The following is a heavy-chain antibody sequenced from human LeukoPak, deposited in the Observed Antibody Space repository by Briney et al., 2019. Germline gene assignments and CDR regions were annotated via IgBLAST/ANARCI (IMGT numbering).Heavy chain of an antibody. CDR3: VSDLAAAGTLSY. CDR2: IIPIFGIA. D-gene: IGHD6-13*01. V-gene: IGHV1-69*04. Sequence: SVKVSCKASGGTFSSYAIIRVRQAPGHGLEWIGRIIPIFGIANYAQKLQGRVTITADKSTSTAYMELSSLRSEETAVYYCVSDLAAAGTLSYWREGTMVTVSS. CDR1: GGTFSSYA. J-gene: IGHJ4*02.